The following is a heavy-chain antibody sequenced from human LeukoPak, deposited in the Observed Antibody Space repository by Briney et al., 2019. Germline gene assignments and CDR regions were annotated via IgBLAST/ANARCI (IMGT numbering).Heavy chain of an antibody. Sequence: SETLSLTCTVSGGSISSYYWSWIRQPPGKGLEWIGYIYYSGSTNYNPSLKSRVTISVDTSKNQFSLKLSSVTAADTAVYYCARATRRDGYNFGVWGQGTLVTVSS. CDR2: IYYSGST. V-gene: IGHV4-59*08. CDR3: ARATRRDGYNFGV. D-gene: IGHD5-12*01. J-gene: IGHJ4*02. CDR1: GGSISSYY.